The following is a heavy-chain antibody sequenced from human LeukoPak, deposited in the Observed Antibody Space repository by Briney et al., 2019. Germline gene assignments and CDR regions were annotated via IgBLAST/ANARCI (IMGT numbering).Heavy chain of an antibody. D-gene: IGHD1-26*01. J-gene: IGHJ4*02. CDR2: MSRGGGST. CDR3: AKDREYSGSQIDY. CDR1: GFTFSSYA. V-gene: IGHV3-23*01. Sequence: TGGSLRLSCAASGFTFSSYAMNWVRRAPGKGPEWVSSMSRGGGSTYYADSVKGRFTISRDNSKNTLYLQMNGLRAEDTAVYYCAKDREYSGSQIDYWGQGTPVTVSS.